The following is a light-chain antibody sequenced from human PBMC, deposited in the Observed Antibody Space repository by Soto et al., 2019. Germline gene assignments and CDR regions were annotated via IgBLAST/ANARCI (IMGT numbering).Light chain of an antibody. J-gene: IGLJ3*02. CDR3: TSYVGNDIWV. CDR2: EVT. CDR1: SSDVGAYNY. V-gene: IGLV2-8*01. Sequence: QSALTQPPSASGSPGQSVTISSTRTSSDVGAYNYVSWYQQYPGKAPKLMIYEVTKRPSGVPDRFSGSKSGNTASLTVSGLQAEDEADYYCTSYVGNDIWVFGGGTKVTVL.